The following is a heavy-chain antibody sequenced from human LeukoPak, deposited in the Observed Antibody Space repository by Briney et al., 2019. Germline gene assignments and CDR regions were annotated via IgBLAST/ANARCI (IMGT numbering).Heavy chain of an antibody. J-gene: IGHJ6*02. D-gene: IGHD2-8*01. V-gene: IGHV1-18*01. CDR1: GYTFTSYG. Sequence: ASVKVSCKASGYTFTSYGISWVRQAPGQGLEWMGWISAYNGNTNYAQKLQGRVTMTTDTSTSTAYMELRSLRSEDTAVYYCARDLRPSGRYCTNGVCPYYYYGMDVWGQGTTVTVSS. CDR2: ISAYNGNT. CDR3: ARDLRPSGRYCTNGVCPYYYYGMDV.